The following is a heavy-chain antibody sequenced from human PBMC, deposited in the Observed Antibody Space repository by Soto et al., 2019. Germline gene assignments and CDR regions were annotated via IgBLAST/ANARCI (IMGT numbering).Heavy chain of an antibody. V-gene: IGHV4-31*03. CDR1: GGSISSGGYY. CDR2: IYYSGST. D-gene: IGHD2-15*01. CDR3: ARDKMVVAATFYYYYGMDV. J-gene: IGHJ6*02. Sequence: LSLTCTVSGGSISSGGYYWSWIRQHPGKGLEWIGYIYYSGSTYYNPSLKSRVTISVDTSKNQFSLKLSSVTAADTAVYYCARDKMVVAATFYYYYGMDVWGQGTTVTVSS.